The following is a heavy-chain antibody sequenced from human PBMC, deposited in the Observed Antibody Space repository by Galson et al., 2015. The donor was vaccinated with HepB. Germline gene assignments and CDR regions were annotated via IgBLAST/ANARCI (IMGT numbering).Heavy chain of an antibody. CDR1: GFTFSNYG. CDR2: ISYDGSNK. CDR3: AKDPYLYSALAGTMAGFDY. Sequence: SLRLSCAASGFTFSNYGMHWVRQAPGKGLEWVAVISYDGSNKYYADSVKGRFTISRDNSMNTLYLQMNSLRAEDTALYYCAKDPYLYSALAGTMAGFDYWGQGTLVTVSS. D-gene: IGHD6-19*01. V-gene: IGHV3-30*18. J-gene: IGHJ4*02.